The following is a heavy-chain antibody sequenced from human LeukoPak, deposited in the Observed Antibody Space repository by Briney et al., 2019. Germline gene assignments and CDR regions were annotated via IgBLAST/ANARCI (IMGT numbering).Heavy chain of an antibody. V-gene: IGHV5-51*01. CDR2: INPGDSDT. J-gene: IGHJ4*02. CDR3: ARHPITRYYDSSGYSAAGPDY. D-gene: IGHD3-22*01. Sequence: GESLKISCQGSGYRFTTYWIGWVRQMPGKGLEWMGIINPGDSDTRYSPSFQGQVTISAGKSISTAYLLWSSLKASDTAMYYCARHPITRYYDSSGYSAAGPDYWGQGTLVTVSS. CDR1: GYRFTTYW.